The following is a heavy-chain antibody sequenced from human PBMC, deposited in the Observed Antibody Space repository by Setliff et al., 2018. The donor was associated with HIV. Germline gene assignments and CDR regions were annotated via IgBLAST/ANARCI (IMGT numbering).Heavy chain of an antibody. J-gene: IGHJ4*02. CDR1: GGSISSYY. Sequence: SETLSLTCTVSGGSISSYYWTWIRQPPGKGLEWIGYLHYNGNTNSNSSLKSRVTMSVDTAKNQFSLNLTSVTAADTAVYYCARGGFKWSGSYADYWGQGTLVTVSS. D-gene: IGHD1-26*01. CDR3: ARGGFKWSGSYADY. CDR2: LHYNGNT. V-gene: IGHV4-59*12.